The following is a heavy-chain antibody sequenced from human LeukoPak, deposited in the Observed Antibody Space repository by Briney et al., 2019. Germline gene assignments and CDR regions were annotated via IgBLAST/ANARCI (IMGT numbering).Heavy chain of an antibody. CDR1: GYSFLTHD. Sequence: ASVKVSCKASGYSFLTHDIHWVRQVPGQGLEWLGFISHRGHSTTHAQRLQGRASVTRDTSTSTVYMELNSLRSEDTAVYYCARSLQTAEDFDYWGQGTLVTVSS. J-gene: IGHJ4*02. CDR3: ARSLQTAEDFDY. CDR2: ISHRGHST. D-gene: IGHD3-10*01. V-gene: IGHV1-46*04.